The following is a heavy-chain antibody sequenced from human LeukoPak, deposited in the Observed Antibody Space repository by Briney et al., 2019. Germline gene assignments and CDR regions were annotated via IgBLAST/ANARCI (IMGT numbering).Heavy chain of an antibody. Sequence: PGGSLRLSCAASGFTFSSYSMNWVRQAPGKGLEWVSSISSSSSHIYYADSVKGRSTISRDNAKNSLYLQMNSLRAEDTAVYYCARGRGLPGPLDYWGQGTLVTVSS. J-gene: IGHJ4*02. D-gene: IGHD3-10*01. CDR2: ISSSSSHI. V-gene: IGHV3-21*01. CDR3: ARGRGLPGPLDY. CDR1: GFTFSSYS.